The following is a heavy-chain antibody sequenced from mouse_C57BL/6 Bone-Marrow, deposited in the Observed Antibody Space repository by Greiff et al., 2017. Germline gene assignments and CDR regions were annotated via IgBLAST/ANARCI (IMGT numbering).Heavy chain of an antibody. CDR1: GFTFSSYG. D-gene: IGHD3-3*01. CDR3: ARHTATRDYCAMGY. CDR2: ISSGGSYT. V-gene: IGHV5-6*01. Sequence: EVMLVESGGDLVKPGGSLKLSCAASGFTFSSYGMSWVRQTPDKRLEWVATISSGGSYTYYPDSVKGRFTISRDNAKNTLYLQMSSLKSEDTAMYYCARHTATRDYCAMGYWGQGTSVTVSS. J-gene: IGHJ4*01.